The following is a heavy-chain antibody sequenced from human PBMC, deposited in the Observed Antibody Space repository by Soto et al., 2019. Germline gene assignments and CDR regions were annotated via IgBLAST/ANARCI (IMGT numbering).Heavy chain of an antibody. CDR2: IYTSGST. D-gene: IGHD3-22*01. Sequence: SETLSLTCTVSGGSFSSYYWSWIRQPAGKGLEWIGRIYTSGSTNYNPSLKSRVTMSVDTSKNQFSLKLSSVTAADTAVYYCARAHYYDSSGYSDYWGQGTLVTVSS. V-gene: IGHV4-4*07. CDR3: ARAHYYDSSGYSDY. CDR1: GGSFSSYY. J-gene: IGHJ4*02.